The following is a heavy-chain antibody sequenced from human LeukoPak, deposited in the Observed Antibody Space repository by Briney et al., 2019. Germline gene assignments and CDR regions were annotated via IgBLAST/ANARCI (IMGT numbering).Heavy chain of an antibody. CDR2: ISSSSSYI. CDR3: ARDCSSTSCYGGGN. CDR1: GFTFSSYS. D-gene: IGHD2-2*01. Sequence: GGSLRLSCAAPGFTFSSYSMNWVRQAPGKGLEWVSSISSSSSYIYYADSVKGRFTISRDNAKNSLYLQMNSLRAEDTAVYYCARDCSSTSCYGGGNWGQGTLVTVSS. V-gene: IGHV3-21*01. J-gene: IGHJ4*02.